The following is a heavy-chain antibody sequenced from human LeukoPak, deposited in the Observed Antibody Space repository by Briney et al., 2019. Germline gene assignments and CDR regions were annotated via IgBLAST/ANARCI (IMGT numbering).Heavy chain of an antibody. CDR2: ISSSSSTI. D-gene: IGHD1-26*01. CDR1: GFTFSTYS. Sequence: PGGSLRLSCAASGFTFSTYSMNWVRQAPGKGLEWVSYISSSSSTIYYADSVKGRFTISRDNAKNSLYLQMNSLRAEDTAVYYCARALVGATLRAFDIWGQGTMVTVSS. V-gene: IGHV3-48*04. J-gene: IGHJ3*02. CDR3: ARALVGATLRAFDI.